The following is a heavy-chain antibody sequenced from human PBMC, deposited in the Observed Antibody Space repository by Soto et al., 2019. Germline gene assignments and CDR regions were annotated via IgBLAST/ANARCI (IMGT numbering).Heavy chain of an antibody. Sequence: QVHLVQAGAEVRKPGASVQVSCKASGYNFSSHDIHWVRQAPGQGLEWMGWINAGNGNTRYSQKFQDRITITRDASESTAYMELSSLRSEDTAIYYCARDSFYCGGRYCYHYSFYMDVWGKGTTVTVSS. J-gene: IGHJ6*03. CDR1: GYNFSSHD. V-gene: IGHV1-3*01. CDR2: INAGNGNT. CDR3: ARDSFYCGGRYCYHYSFYMDV. D-gene: IGHD2-21*01.